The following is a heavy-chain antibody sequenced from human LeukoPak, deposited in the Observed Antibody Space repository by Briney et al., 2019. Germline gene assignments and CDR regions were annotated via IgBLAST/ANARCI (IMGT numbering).Heavy chain of an antibody. CDR2: IKKDGSDK. Sequence: PGGSLGLSCVASGFTFSDYWMTWVRQAPGKGLEWVANIKKDGSDKYYVDSVKGRFTVSRDNAKNSLYLQMNSLRGEDTAVYYCLHYDSGRIWGQGTLVTVSS. CDR3: LHYDSGRI. J-gene: IGHJ4*02. D-gene: IGHD3-10*01. V-gene: IGHV3-7*01. CDR1: GFTFSDYW.